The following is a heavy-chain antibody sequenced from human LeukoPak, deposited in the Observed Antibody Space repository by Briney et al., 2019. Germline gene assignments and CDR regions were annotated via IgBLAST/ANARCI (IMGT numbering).Heavy chain of an antibody. J-gene: IGHJ4*02. CDR3: VKPYMITFGGVIATDY. CDR2: ISSNGGST. D-gene: IGHD3-16*02. V-gene: IGHV3-64D*06. CDR1: GFTFSSYA. Sequence: PGGSLRLSCSASGFTFSSYAMHWVRQAPGKGLEYVSAISSNGGSTYYADSVKGRFTISRDNSKNTLYLQMSSLRAEDTAVYYCVKPYMITFGGVIATDYWGQGTLVTVSS.